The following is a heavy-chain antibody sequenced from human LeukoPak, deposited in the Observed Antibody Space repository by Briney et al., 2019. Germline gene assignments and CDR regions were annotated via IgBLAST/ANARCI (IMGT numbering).Heavy chain of an antibody. J-gene: IGHJ4*02. V-gene: IGHV3-21*01. CDR1: GFTFSSYS. Sequence: PGGSLRLSCAASGFTFSSYSMNWVRQAPGKGLEWASSISSSSSYIYYADSVKGRFTISRDNAKNSLYLQMNSLRAEDTAVYYCASWIAVAGRGDYWGQGTLVTVSS. D-gene: IGHD6-19*01. CDR2: ISSSSSYI. CDR3: ASWIAVAGRGDY.